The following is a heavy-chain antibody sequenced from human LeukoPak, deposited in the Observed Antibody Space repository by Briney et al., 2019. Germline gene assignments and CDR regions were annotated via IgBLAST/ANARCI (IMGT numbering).Heavy chain of an antibody. Sequence: SQTLSLTCTVSGASIISGGYYWSWIRQHPGRGLEWIGYIYYTGSTYYNPSLKNRLTISIDTSKSQFSLKLTSVTAADTAVYYCARDPIAYCGADCYSDWGQGTLVTVSS. J-gene: IGHJ4*02. CDR3: ARDPIAYCGADCYSD. D-gene: IGHD2-21*02. CDR2: IYYTGST. CDR1: GASIISGGYY. V-gene: IGHV4-31*03.